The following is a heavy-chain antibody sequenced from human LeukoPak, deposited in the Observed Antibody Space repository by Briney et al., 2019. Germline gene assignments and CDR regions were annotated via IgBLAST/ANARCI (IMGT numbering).Heavy chain of an antibody. Sequence: SQTLSLTCAISGDSVSSNSAAWNWFRQSPSRGLEWLGRTYYRSKWYSDYAVSVKGRITINPDTSKNQFSLQLNSVTPEDTAVYFCARDYDQHDAFDIWAKGQWSPSLQ. V-gene: IGHV6-1*01. J-gene: IGHJ3*02. D-gene: IGHD3-22*01. CDR2: TYYRSKWYS. CDR3: ARDYDQHDAFDI. CDR1: GDSVSSNSAA.